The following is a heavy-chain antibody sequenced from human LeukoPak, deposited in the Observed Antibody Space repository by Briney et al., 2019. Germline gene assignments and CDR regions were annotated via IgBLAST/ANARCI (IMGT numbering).Heavy chain of an antibody. Sequence: ASVKVSCKPSVGTFSSYAISWVRQTPGQGLEWMGGIIPILGTANYAQKFQGRVTITTDETTSTAYLELSSLRSEDTAVYYCARISSSAAISWGQGTLVTVSS. CDR1: VGTFSSYA. CDR2: IIPILGTA. CDR3: ARISSSAAIS. D-gene: IGHD2-2*02. V-gene: IGHV1-69*05. J-gene: IGHJ5*02.